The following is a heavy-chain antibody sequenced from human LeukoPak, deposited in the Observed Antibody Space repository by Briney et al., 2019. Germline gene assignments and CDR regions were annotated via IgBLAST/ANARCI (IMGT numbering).Heavy chain of an antibody. CDR3: ARDHTVAGIVFDS. Sequence: PGGSLRLSCAASGFTFSSFWMNRVRQAPGKGLEWVANINQDGSEKFYVDSVKGRFTISRDNAENSVYLQMNSLRAEDTAVYYCARDHTVAGIVFDSWGQGALVTVSS. D-gene: IGHD6-19*01. J-gene: IGHJ4*02. CDR1: GFTFSSFW. CDR2: INQDGSEK. V-gene: IGHV3-7*01.